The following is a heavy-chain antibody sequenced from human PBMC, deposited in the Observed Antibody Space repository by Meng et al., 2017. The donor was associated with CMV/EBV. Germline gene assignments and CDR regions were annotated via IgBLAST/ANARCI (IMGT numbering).Heavy chain of an antibody. J-gene: IGHJ4*02. CDR3: ARGLTTVNTYYFDY. CDR2: INHSGST. V-gene: IGHV4-34*01. D-gene: IGHD4-17*01. CDR1: GGSFSGYY. Sequence: SQTLSLTCAVYGGSFSGYYWSWIRQPPEKGLEWIGEINHSGSTNYNPSLKSRVTISVDTSKNQFSLKLSSVTAADTAVYYCARGLTTVNTYYFDYWGQGTLVTVSS.